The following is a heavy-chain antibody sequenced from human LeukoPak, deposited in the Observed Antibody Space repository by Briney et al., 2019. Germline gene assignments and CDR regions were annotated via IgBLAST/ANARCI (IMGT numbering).Heavy chain of an antibody. J-gene: IGHJ4*02. CDR3: ARRGATGNFDY. Sequence: TSETLSLTCTVSGGSISSSSYYWGWIRQPPGKGLEWIGSIYYSGSTYYNPSLKSRVTTSVDTSKNQFSLKLSSVTAADTAVYYCARRGATGNFDYWGQGTLVTVSS. V-gene: IGHV4-39*01. CDR1: GGSISSSSYY. CDR2: IYYSGST. D-gene: IGHD1-26*01.